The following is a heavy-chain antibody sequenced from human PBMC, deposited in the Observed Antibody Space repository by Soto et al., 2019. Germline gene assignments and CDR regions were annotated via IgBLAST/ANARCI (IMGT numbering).Heavy chain of an antibody. D-gene: IGHD2-15*01. V-gene: IGHV3-23*01. CDR1: GFTFSSYA. Sequence: EVQLLESGGGLVQPGGSLRLSCAASGFTFSSYAMSWVRQAPGKGLEWVSAISGRGGSTYYAASVKGRFTISRDNSKNTLYLQMNSLRAEDTAVYYCAKPPILKDSPPGLGARYYYGMDVWGQGTTVTVSS. J-gene: IGHJ6*02. CDR3: AKPPILKDSPPGLGARYYYGMDV. CDR2: ISGRGGST.